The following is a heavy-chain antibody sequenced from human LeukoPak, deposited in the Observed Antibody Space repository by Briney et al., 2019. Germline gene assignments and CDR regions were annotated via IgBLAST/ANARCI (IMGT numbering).Heavy chain of an antibody. J-gene: IGHJ4*02. CDR3: AKEVVGRYSDGYRYFDY. V-gene: IGHV3-23*01. D-gene: IGHD5-18*01. CDR1: GFTLSSYG. CDR2: ISNPGGST. Sequence: GGSLRLSCAASGFTLSSYGMTWVRQAPGKGLEWVSTISNPGGSTYYADSVKGRFTISRDNSKNTLYLQMNSLRAEDTAVYYCAKEVVGRYSDGYRYFDYWGQGTLVTVSS.